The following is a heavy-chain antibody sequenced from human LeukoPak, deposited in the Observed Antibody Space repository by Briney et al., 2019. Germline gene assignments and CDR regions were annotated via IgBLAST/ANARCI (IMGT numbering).Heavy chain of an antibody. CDR3: ARTYYDILTGYYYYMDV. CDR2: LYYSGSA. J-gene: IGHJ6*03. D-gene: IGHD3-9*01. Sequence: ASETLSLTCTVSGGSISSSRYYWAWIRQSPGKGLEWIGSLYYSGSAYYNPSLKSRVTISVDTSKSQFSLRLSSVTAADTAVYYCARTYYDILTGYYYYMDVWGKGTTVTVSS. V-gene: IGHV4-39*01. CDR1: GGSISSSRYY.